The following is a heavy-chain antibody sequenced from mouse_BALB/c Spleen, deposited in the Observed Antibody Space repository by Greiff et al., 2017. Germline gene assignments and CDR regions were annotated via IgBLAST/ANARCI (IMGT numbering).Heavy chain of an antibody. CDR2: IWAGGST. Sequence: QVQLQQSGPGLVAPSQSLSITCTVSGFSLTSYGVHWVRQPPGKGLEWLGVIWAGGSTNYNSALMSRLSISKDNSKSQVFLKMNSLQTDDTAMYYCARDWDGGDYAMDYWGQGTSVTVSS. V-gene: IGHV2-9*02. J-gene: IGHJ4*01. CDR3: ARDWDGGDYAMDY. D-gene: IGHD4-1*01. CDR1: GFSLTSYG.